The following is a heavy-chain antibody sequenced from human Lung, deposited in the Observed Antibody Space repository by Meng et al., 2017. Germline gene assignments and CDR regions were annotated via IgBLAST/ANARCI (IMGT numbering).Heavy chain of an antibody. CDR2: INPKSGDT. D-gene: IGHD6-25*01. Sequence: VQLGQAGAEVKKPGASVKVSCKPSGYNFPDYYIHWVRRAPGQGLEWMGRINPKSGDTHYAQKFQARVTMIGDTSISTAYMELSGLRSDDTAMYYCARDEGISAAGKLFGDYWGQGTLVTVSS. V-gene: IGHV1-2*06. J-gene: IGHJ4*02. CDR3: ARDEGISAAGKLFGDY. CDR1: GYNFPDYY.